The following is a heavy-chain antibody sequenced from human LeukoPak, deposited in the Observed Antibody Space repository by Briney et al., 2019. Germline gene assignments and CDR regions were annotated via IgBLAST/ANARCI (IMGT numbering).Heavy chain of an antibody. CDR1: GGSISPLY. CDR2: IYYSGST. Sequence: SETLSLTCTVSGGSISPLYWGLNRQAPGKGLEFIGYIYYSGSTNFNPSLKSRVTLSVATSKSQISLKLTSVTAADTAVYYCARGGVAAKYYFDFWGQGTLVTVSS. J-gene: IGHJ4*02. CDR3: ARGGVAAKYYFDF. D-gene: IGHD6-13*01. V-gene: IGHV4-59*11.